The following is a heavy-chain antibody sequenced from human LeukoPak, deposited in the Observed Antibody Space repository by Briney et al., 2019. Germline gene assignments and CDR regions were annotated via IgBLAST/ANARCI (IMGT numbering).Heavy chain of an antibody. Sequence: GGSLRLXCAASGFTFRIYAMSWVRQAPGKGLEWVSSISSSGEYTYYEDSVKGRFTISRDNSKNTLYLQMNSLRAEDTAIYYCAKDRPNYHESDGHYYRRDGDYWGQGTLVTVSS. J-gene: IGHJ4*02. CDR2: ISSSGEYT. CDR3: AKDRPNYHESDGHYYRRDGDY. D-gene: IGHD3-22*01. V-gene: IGHV3-23*01. CDR1: GFTFRIYA.